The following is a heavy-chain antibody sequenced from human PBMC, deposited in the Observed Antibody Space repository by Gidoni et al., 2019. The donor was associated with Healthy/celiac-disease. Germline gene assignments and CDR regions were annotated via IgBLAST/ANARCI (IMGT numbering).Heavy chain of an antibody. CDR3: ARDGNIAAPDY. CDR2: IWYDGSNK. Sequence: QVQLVESGGGVVQPGRSLRLSCAASGFTFSSYGMHWVRQAPGKGLEWVAVIWYDGSNKYYADSVKGRFTISRDNSKNTLYLQMNSLRAEDTAVYYCARDGNIAAPDYWGQGTLVTVSS. J-gene: IGHJ4*02. CDR1: GFTFSSYG. V-gene: IGHV3-33*01. D-gene: IGHD6-13*01.